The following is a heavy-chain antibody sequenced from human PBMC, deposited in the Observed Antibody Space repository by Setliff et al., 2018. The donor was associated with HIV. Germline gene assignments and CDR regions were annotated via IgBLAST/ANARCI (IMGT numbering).Heavy chain of an antibody. CDR2: INQDGSEK. Sequence: QAGGSLRLSCAASGFTFSNYWMSWVRQAPGKGLEWVAHINQDGSEKNHVDSVKGRFTISRDNSKNTLYLQMNSLRAEDSAVYYCARKLAPGHGMDVWGQGTTVTVSS. CDR3: ARKLAPGHGMDV. D-gene: IGHD3-3*02. CDR1: GFTFSNYW. V-gene: IGHV3-7*01. J-gene: IGHJ6*02.